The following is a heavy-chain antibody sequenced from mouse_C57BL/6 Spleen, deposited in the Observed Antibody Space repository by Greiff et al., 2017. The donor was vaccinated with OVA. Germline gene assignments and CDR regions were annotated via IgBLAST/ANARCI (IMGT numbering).Heavy chain of an antibody. CDR2: ISGGGSDT. V-gene: IGHV5-9*01. Sequence: DVKLVESGGGLVKPGGSLKLSCAASGFTFSSYTMSWIRQTPEKRLEWVATISGGGSDTSYPDSVRGRFTISRDNVKNTLYLQMSRLRSEDTALYYCARRDSSGFAYWGQGTLVTVSA. CDR3: ARRDSSGFAY. CDR1: GFTFSSYT. J-gene: IGHJ3*01. D-gene: IGHD3-2*02.